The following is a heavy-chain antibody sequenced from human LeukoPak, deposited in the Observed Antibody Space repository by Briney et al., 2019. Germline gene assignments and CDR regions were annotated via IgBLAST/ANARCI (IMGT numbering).Heavy chain of an antibody. CDR3: AKAPVTTCSGAYCYPFDY. J-gene: IGHJ4*02. V-gene: IGHV3-23*01. Sequence: AGSLRLSCAASGFTSSNAWMSWVRQGPGKGLEWVSAISVSGNTYHADSVKGRFTISRDSSKNTLYLQMNSLRAGDAAVYYCAKAPVTTCSGAYCYPFDYWSQGTLVTVSS. CDR1: GFTSSNAW. CDR2: ISVSGNT. D-gene: IGHD2-15*01.